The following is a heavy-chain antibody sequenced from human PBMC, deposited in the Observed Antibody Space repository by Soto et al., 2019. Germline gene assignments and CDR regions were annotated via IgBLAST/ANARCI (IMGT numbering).Heavy chain of an antibody. CDR3: ARSPNGGQYNWFDP. CDR1: GGTFSSYT. V-gene: IGHV1-69*02. D-gene: IGHD3-16*01. J-gene: IGHJ5*02. Sequence: ASVKVSCKASGGTFSSYTISWVRQAPGQGLEWMGRIIPILGIANYAQKFQGRVTITADKSTSTAYMELSSLRSEDTAVYYCARSPNGGQYNWFDPWGQGTLVTVSS. CDR2: IIPILGIA.